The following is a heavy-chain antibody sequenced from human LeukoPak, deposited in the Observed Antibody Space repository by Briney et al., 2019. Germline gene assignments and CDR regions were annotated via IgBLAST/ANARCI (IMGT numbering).Heavy chain of an antibody. D-gene: IGHD2-2*01. CDR3: AREVVPAAIQPDY. CDR2: IYYSGST. Sequence: SETLSLTCTVSGGSISSGDYYWSWIRQPPGKGLEWIGYIYYSGSTYYNPSLKSRVTISVDTSKNQFSQKLSSVTAADTAVYYCAREVVPAAIQPDYWGQGTLVTVSS. CDR1: GGSISSGDYY. V-gene: IGHV4-30-4*01. J-gene: IGHJ4*02.